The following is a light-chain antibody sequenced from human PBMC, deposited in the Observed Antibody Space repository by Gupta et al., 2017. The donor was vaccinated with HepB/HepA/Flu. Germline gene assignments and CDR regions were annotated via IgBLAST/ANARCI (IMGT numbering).Light chain of an antibody. CDR2: DAS. J-gene: IGKJ4*01. CDR3: QQRSNWPLT. V-gene: IGKV3-11*01. Sequence: EIVFTLSPATLSLSPGERATLSCRASQSVSSYLAWYQQKPGQAPRLLIYDASNRATGIPARFSGSGSGTDFTLTISSLEPEDFAVYYCQQRSNWPLTFGGGTKVEIK. CDR1: QSVSSY.